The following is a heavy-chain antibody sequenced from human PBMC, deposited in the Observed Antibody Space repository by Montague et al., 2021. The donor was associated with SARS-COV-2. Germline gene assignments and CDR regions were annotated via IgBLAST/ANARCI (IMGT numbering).Heavy chain of an antibody. CDR1: GDSVSSNTAA. J-gene: IGHJ4*02. V-gene: IGHV6-1*01. CDR2: TYYRSKRYY. Sequence: CAISGDSVSSNTAAWNWIRQSPPRGLEWLGRTYYRSKRYYDYAVSVKSRMTISLDTSKNQFSLQLSAVTPEDRAVYCCARDPRYSLSWSFDYWGQGTLVTVSS. D-gene: IGHD6-13*01. CDR3: ARDPRYSLSWSFDY.